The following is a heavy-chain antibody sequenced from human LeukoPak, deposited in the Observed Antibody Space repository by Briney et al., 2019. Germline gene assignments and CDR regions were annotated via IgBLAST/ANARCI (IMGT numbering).Heavy chain of an antibody. J-gene: IGHJ4*02. Sequence: PGGSLRLSCAASGFTFRSYSVYWVRQAPGKGLEWVSAIDPSSTYIYYADSVKGRFTISRDNAENSLYLQMNSLRVEDTAVYYCARAPTVLVGYCSSSSCQADYWGQGTLVTVPS. CDR1: GFTFRSYS. CDR3: ARAPTVLVGYCSSSSCQADY. D-gene: IGHD2-2*01. CDR2: IDPSSTYI. V-gene: IGHV3-21*01.